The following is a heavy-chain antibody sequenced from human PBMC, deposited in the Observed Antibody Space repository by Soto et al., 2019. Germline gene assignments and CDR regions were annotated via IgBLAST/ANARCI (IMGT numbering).Heavy chain of an antibody. Sequence: GGSLRLSCAASGFTFSSYGMHWVRQAPGKGLEWVAVISYDGSNKYYADSVKGRFTISRDNSKNTLYLQMNSLRAEDTAVYYCAKVMRGYSYGPFDYWGQGTLVTVSS. CDR3: AKVMRGYSYGPFDY. V-gene: IGHV3-30*18. CDR2: ISYDGSNK. D-gene: IGHD5-18*01. CDR1: GFTFSSYG. J-gene: IGHJ4*02.